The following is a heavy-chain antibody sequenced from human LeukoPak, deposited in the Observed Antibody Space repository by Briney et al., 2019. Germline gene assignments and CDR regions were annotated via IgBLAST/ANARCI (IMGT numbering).Heavy chain of an antibody. Sequence: GGSLRLSCAASGFTFSSYAMSWVRQAPGKGLEGVSAISGSGGSTYYADSVKGRFTISRDNSKNTLYLQMNSLRAEDTAVYYCAGRETVLRYFDWLSNYYFDYWGQGTLVTVSS. CDR2: ISGSGGST. V-gene: IGHV3-23*01. CDR3: AGRETVLRYFDWLSNYYFDY. D-gene: IGHD3-9*01. CDR1: GFTFSSYA. J-gene: IGHJ4*02.